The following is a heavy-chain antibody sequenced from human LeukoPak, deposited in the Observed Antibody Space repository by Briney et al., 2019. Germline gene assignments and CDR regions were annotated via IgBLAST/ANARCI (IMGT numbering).Heavy chain of an antibody. CDR1: GGTFSSYA. CDR3: ARGVLAYCGGDCYPNWFDP. J-gene: IGHJ5*02. D-gene: IGHD2-21*01. CDR2: IIPIFGTA. V-gene: IGHV1-69*01. Sequence: GSSVKVSCKASGGTFSSYAISWVRQAPGQGLEWVGGIIPIFGTANYAQKFQGRVTITADESTSTAYMELSSLRSEDTAVYYCARGVLAYCGGDCYPNWFDPWGQGTLVTVSS.